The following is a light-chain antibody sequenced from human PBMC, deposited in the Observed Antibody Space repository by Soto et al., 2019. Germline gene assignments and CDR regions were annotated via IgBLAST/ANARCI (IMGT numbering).Light chain of an antibody. Sequence: QSALTQPASVSGSPGQSITISCTGTSSDVGGYNFVSWYQQHPGKAPKLVIYDVSNRPSGVSNRFSGSKSGNTASLTIFGLQTEDEADYYCNSYTSSHVVFGGGTKLTVL. CDR1: SSDVGGYNF. CDR2: DVS. CDR3: NSYTSSHVV. J-gene: IGLJ2*01. V-gene: IGLV2-14*01.